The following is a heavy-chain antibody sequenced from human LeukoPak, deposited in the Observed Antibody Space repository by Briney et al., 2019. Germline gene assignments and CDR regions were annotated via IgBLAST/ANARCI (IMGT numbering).Heavy chain of an antibody. D-gene: IGHD3-22*01. CDR1: GFTFSSYD. CDR3: ARGYGYDSSGYYPENGMDV. CDR2: IGTAGDT. J-gene: IGHJ6*02. V-gene: IGHV3-13*01. Sequence: GGSLRLSCAASGFTFSSYDMHWVRQATGKGMEWVSAIGTAGDTYYPGSVKGRFTISRENAKNSLYLQMNSLRAGDTAVYYCARGYGYDSSGYYPENGMDVWGQGTTVTVSS.